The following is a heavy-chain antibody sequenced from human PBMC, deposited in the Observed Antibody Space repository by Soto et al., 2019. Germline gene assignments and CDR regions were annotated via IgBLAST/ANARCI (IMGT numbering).Heavy chain of an antibody. Sequence: ASVKVSCKASGSTFTGYYIHWVRQAPGQGLEWMGWINANSGVTNYAQNFQGWVTMTRDTSISTAYMELSRLRSDDTAVYYCARDGGSGSYPTDYWGQGTLVTVSS. D-gene: IGHD3-10*01. CDR1: GSTFTGYY. CDR3: ARDGGSGSYPTDY. J-gene: IGHJ4*02. V-gene: IGHV1-2*04. CDR2: INANSGVT.